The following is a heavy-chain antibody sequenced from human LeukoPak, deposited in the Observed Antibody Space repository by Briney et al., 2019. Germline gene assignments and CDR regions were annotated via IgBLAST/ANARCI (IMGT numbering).Heavy chain of an antibody. CDR3: ATFSSSWFFDY. Sequence: KPSETLSLTCTVSGGSISSSSYYWGWIRQPAGKGLEWIGHIYISGSTNYNPSLKSRVTMSVEKSKSQFSLKLSSVTAADTAVYYCATFSSSWFFDYWGQGTLVTVSS. CDR1: GGSISSSSYY. J-gene: IGHJ4*02. CDR2: IYISGST. V-gene: IGHV4-61*05. D-gene: IGHD6-13*01.